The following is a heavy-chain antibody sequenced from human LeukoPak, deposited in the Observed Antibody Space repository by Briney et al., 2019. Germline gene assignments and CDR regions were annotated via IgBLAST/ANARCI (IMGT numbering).Heavy chain of an antibody. CDR1: GFTFSSYG. CDR3: ARGVLYYYNSSGYYYYY. Sequence: GGSLRLSCAASGFTFSSYGMHWVRQAPGKGLEWVAVIWYDGSNKYYADSVKGRFTISRDNSKNTLYLQMNSLRAEDTAAYYCARGVLYYYNSSGYYYYYWGQGTLVTVSS. V-gene: IGHV3-33*01. D-gene: IGHD3-22*01. CDR2: IWYDGSNK. J-gene: IGHJ4*02.